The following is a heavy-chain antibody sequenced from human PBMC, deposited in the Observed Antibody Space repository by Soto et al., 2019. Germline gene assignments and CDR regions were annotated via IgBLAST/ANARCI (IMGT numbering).Heavy chain of an antibody. CDR2: ISWNSGSI. D-gene: IGHD2-2*01. J-gene: IGHJ5*02. Sequence: EVQLAESGGGLVQPGRSLRLSCAASGFTFDDYAMHWVRQAPGKGLEWVSGISWNSGSIGYADSVKGRFTISRDNAKNSLYLQMNSLRAEDTALYYCAKDYCSSTSCDVARAWGQGTLVTVSS. V-gene: IGHV3-9*01. CDR3: AKDYCSSTSCDVARA. CDR1: GFTFDDYA.